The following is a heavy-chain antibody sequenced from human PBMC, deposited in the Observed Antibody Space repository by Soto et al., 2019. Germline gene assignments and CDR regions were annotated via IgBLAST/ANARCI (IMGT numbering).Heavy chain of an antibody. Sequence: VGSLRLACAAYAFTFRSYAMHWVRPAPGKGLEWVAVISYDGSNKYYADSVKGRFTISRDNSKNTLYLQMNSLRAEDTAVYYCARDGYSSSGTLYYVDYWGQGTLVTVSS. J-gene: IGHJ4*02. CDR2: ISYDGSNK. CDR1: AFTFRSYA. CDR3: ARDGYSSSGTLYYVDY. V-gene: IGHV3-30-3*01. D-gene: IGHD6-13*01.